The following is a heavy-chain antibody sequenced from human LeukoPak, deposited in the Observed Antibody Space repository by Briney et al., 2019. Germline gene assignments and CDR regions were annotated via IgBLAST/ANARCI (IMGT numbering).Heavy chain of an antibody. Sequence: GASVKVSCKASGYTFTGYYMHWVRQAPGQGLEWMGWINPNSGGTNYAQKFQGRVTMTRDTSISTAYMELSRLRSDDTAVYCCARDGRWLQLNAFDIWGQGTMVTVSS. D-gene: IGHD5-24*01. V-gene: IGHV1-2*02. CDR3: ARDGRWLQLNAFDI. CDR1: GYTFTGYY. CDR2: INPNSGGT. J-gene: IGHJ3*02.